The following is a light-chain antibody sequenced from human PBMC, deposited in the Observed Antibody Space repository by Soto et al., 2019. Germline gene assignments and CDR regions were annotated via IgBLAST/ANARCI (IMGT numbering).Light chain of an antibody. V-gene: IGKV1-5*03. CDR3: QAYKSYST. Sequence: DIQMTQSPSTLSASVGDRVTITCRASQSISSWLAWYQQKPGKAPKLLIYKASSLESGVPSRFSGSGSGTEFTLTISSLQPDDFATYYCQAYKSYSTFGQVTKLEIK. CDR2: KAS. J-gene: IGKJ2*01. CDR1: QSISSW.